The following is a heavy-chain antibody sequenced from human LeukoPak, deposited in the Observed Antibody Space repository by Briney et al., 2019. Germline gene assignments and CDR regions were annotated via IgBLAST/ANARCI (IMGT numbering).Heavy chain of an antibody. CDR2: IYTSGST. D-gene: IGHD6-6*01. J-gene: IGHJ6*03. Sequence: SETLSLTCTVSGGSISSSSYYWGWIRQPPGKGLEWIGSIYTSGSTNYNPSLKSRVTMSVDTSKNQFSLKLSSVTAADTAVYYCAREGSSSSLYYYYYYYMDVWGKGTTVTVSS. CDR1: GGSISSSSYY. V-gene: IGHV4-39*07. CDR3: AREGSSSSLYYYYYYYMDV.